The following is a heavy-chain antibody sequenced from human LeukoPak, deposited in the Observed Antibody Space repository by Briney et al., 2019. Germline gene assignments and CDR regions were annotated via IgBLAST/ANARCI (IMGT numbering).Heavy chain of an antibody. V-gene: IGHV3-66*02. J-gene: IGHJ4*02. CDR1: GFTVSSNY. CDR3: VSSGYYYGENFDY. CDR2: IYSGGST. Sequence: GGSLRLSCAASGFTVSSNYMSWVRQAPGKGLEWVSVIYSGGSTYYADSVKGRFTISRDNSKNTLYLQMNSLRAEDTAVYHCVSSGYYYGENFDYWGQGTLVTVSS. D-gene: IGHD3-22*01.